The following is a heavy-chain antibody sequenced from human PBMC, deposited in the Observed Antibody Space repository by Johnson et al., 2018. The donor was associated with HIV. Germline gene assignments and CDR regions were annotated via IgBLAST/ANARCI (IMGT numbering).Heavy chain of an antibody. CDR3: AKSDVVWIPEGAFDI. D-gene: IGHD2-21*01. CDR2: ISYDGNKT. V-gene: IGHV3-30*18. CDR1: GFIFSSYA. J-gene: IGHJ3*02. Sequence: VESGGGVVQTGRSLRLSCAASGFIFSSYAMHWVRQAPGEGLEWVAVISYDGNKTYYADSVRGLTISRDNSKNTLYLQMNSLRAEDTAVYYCAKSDVVWIPEGAFDIWGQGTMVTVSS.